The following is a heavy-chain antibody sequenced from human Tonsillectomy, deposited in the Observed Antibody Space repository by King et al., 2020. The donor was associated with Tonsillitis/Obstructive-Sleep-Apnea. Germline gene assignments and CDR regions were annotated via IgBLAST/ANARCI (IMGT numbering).Heavy chain of an antibody. Sequence: VQLVESGGGLVQPGGSLRLSCAASGFTFSSYWMSWVRQAPGKGLELVANITQDGSEKYYVDSVEGRFTISRDNAKNSLYLQMNSLRAEDTAVYYCARDIAAAGPYYYYYYMDVWGKGTTVTVSS. D-gene: IGHD6-13*01. V-gene: IGHV3-7*01. J-gene: IGHJ6*03. CDR1: GFTFSSYW. CDR3: ARDIAAAGPYYYYYYMDV. CDR2: ITQDGSEK.